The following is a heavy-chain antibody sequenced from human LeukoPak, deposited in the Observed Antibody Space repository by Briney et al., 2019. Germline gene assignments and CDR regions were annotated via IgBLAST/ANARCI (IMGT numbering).Heavy chain of an antibody. V-gene: IGHV4-34*01. Sequence: SETLSLTCAVYGGSFSSYYWSWIRQPPGKGLEWIGEINHSGSTNYNPSLKSRVTISVDTSKNQFSLKLSSVTAADTAVYYCARGGRYCSSTSCYSFGMDVWGQGTTVTVSS. D-gene: IGHD2-2*01. J-gene: IGHJ6*02. CDR2: INHSGST. CDR1: GGSFSSYY. CDR3: ARGGRYCSSTSCYSFGMDV.